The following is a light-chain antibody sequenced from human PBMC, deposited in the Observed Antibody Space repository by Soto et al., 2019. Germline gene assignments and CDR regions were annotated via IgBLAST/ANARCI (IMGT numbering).Light chain of an antibody. CDR3: QQSYSTPQAYT. CDR1: QSISSY. V-gene: IGKV1-39*01. CDR2: AAS. Sequence: DIQMTQSPSSLSASVGDRVTITCRASQSISSYLNWYQQKPGKAPKLLIYAASSLQSGVPSRFSGSGSGTDFTLTISSLQPEDFATYSCQQSYSTPQAYTFGQGTKLEIK. J-gene: IGKJ2*01.